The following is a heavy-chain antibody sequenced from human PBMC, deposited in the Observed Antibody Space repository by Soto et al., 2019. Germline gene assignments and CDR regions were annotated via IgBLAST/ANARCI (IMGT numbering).Heavy chain of an antibody. CDR3: ATSGGSGNDAFDI. CDR2: LSGGGGST. V-gene: IGHV3-23*01. D-gene: IGHD2-15*01. J-gene: IGHJ3*02. CDR1: GFTFSSYS. Sequence: PGGSLRLSCAASGFTFSSYSMSWVRQAPGKGLEWVSALSGGGGSTYYADSVKGRFTISRDNSKNTLYLQMNNLRAEDTAVYYCATSGGSGNDAFDIWGQGTMVTVSS.